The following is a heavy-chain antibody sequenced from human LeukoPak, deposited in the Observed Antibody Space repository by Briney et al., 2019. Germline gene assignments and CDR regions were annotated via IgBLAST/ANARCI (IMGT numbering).Heavy chain of an antibody. CDR3: ARVVGGYDYEYFDY. V-gene: IGHV3-30*02. CDR2: IRYDGSNK. Sequence: GGSLRLSCAASGFTFSSYGMHWVRQAPGKGLEWVAFIRYDGSNKYYADSVKGRFTISRDNSKNTLYLQMNSLRAEDTAVYYCARVVGGYDYEYFDYWGQGTLVTVSS. CDR1: GFTFSSYG. D-gene: IGHD5-12*01. J-gene: IGHJ4*02.